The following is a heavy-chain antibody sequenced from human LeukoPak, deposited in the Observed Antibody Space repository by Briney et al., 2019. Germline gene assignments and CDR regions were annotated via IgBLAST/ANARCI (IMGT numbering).Heavy chain of an antibody. J-gene: IGHJ4*02. CDR2: IYYSGST. CDR3: ARGLGITIFENNPSYYFDY. D-gene: IGHD3-3*01. V-gene: IGHV4-39*07. Sequence: SETLSLTCSVSGGSISSSSYYWGWIRQPPGKGLESIGNIYYSGSTYYNPSLKSRVTISVDTSKNQFSLKLSSVTAADTAVYYCARGLGITIFENNPSYYFDYWGQGTLVTVSS. CDR1: GGSISSSSYY.